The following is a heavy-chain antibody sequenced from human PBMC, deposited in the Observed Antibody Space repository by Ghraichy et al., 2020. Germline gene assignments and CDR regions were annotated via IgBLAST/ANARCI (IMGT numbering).Heavy chain of an antibody. CDR3: ARDFSGSYCVDY. Sequence: GESLNISCAASGFTFNRFGMHWVRQAPGKGLEWVAMISDDGNRKQYAESVKGRFTISRYSSKNTQYLQMNSLRAEDTAVYYCARDFSGSYCVDYWGQGTLVTVSS. CDR1: GFTFNRFG. D-gene: IGHD1-26*01. CDR2: ISDDGNRK. J-gene: IGHJ4*02. V-gene: IGHV3-30*03.